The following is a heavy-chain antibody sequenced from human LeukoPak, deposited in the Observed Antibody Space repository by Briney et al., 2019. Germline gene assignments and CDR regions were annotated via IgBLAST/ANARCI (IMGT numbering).Heavy chain of an antibody. CDR2: IYYSGST. CDR1: GGSFSDYY. CDR3: ARHKDYYYSYMDV. Sequence: PSETLSLTCAVYGGSFSDYYWSWIRQPPGKGLEWIGTIYYSGSTYYNPSLTSRVTISVDTSKNQFSLKLSSVTAADTAVYYCARHKDYYYSYMDVWGKGTTVTISS. J-gene: IGHJ6*03. V-gene: IGHV4-34*01.